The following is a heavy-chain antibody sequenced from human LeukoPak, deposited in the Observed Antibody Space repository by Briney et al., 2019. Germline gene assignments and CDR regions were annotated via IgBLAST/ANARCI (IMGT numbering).Heavy chain of an antibody. V-gene: IGHV4-39*01. CDR2: IYYSGST. J-gene: IGHJ4*02. Sequence: PSETLSLTCTVSGGSITSSSYYWGWIRQPPGKGLEWTGSIYYSGSTYYNPSLKSRVTISVDTSKNQFSLKLSSVTAADTAVYYCARLTIFGVVIAYYFDYWGQGTLVTVSS. CDR3: ARLTIFGVVIAYYFDY. D-gene: IGHD3-3*01. CDR1: GGSITSSSYY.